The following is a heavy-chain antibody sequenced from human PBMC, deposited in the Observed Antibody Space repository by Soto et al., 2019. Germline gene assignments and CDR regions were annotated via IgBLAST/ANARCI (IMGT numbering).Heavy chain of an antibody. V-gene: IGHV2-70*01. CDR1: GFSLSTSGMC. CDR2: IDWGDDK. Sequence: SGPTLVNPTQTLTLTCTFSGFSLSTSGMCVSWIRQPPGKALGWLALIDWGDDKYYSTSLKTRLTISKDTSKNQVVLTMTNIDPVDTATYYCARTNSNYYYYYGMDVWGQGTTVTVSS. CDR3: ARTNSNYYYYYGMDV. D-gene: IGHD4-4*01. J-gene: IGHJ6*02.